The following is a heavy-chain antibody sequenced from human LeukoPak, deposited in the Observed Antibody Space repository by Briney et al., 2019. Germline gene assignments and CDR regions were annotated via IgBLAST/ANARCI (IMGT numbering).Heavy chain of an antibody. D-gene: IGHD3-22*01. V-gene: IGHV4-34*01. CDR1: GGSFSGYY. Sequence: SETLSLTCAVYGGSFSGYYWSWIRQPPGKGQEWIGEVNHSGSTNYNPSLKSRVTISVDTSKNQFSLKLSSVTAADTAVYYCARDQTYYDSSGYSLYAFDIWGQGTMVTVSS. CDR2: VNHSGST. J-gene: IGHJ3*02. CDR3: ARDQTYYDSSGYSLYAFDI.